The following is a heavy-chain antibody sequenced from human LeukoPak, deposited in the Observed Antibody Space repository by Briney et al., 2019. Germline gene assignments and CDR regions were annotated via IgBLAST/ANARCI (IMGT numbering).Heavy chain of an antibody. Sequence: SETLSLTCAVYGGSFSGYYWSWIRQPPGKGLEWIGEISHSGSTNYNPSPKSRVTISVDTSKNQFSLKLSSVTAAGTAVYYCARGDIVVVPSARSLYYYMDVWGKGTTVTVSS. J-gene: IGHJ6*03. CDR3: ARGDIVVVPSARSLYYYMDV. V-gene: IGHV4-34*01. CDR2: ISHSGST. D-gene: IGHD2-2*01. CDR1: GGSFSGYY.